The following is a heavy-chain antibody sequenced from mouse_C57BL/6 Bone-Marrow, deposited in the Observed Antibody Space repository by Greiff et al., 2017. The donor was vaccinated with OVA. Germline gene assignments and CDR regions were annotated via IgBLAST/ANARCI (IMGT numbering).Heavy chain of an antibody. CDR1: GYTFTDYE. D-gene: IGHD4-1*01. CDR2: IDPETGGT. Sequence: QVQLQQSGAELVRPGASVTLSCKASGYTFTDYEMHWVKQTPVHGLEWIGAIDPETGGTAYNQKFKGKAILTADKSSSTAYMELRSLTAEDSAVYYWTLTGTRLYCDVWGTGTTVTVSS. CDR3: TLTGTRLYCDV. V-gene: IGHV1-15*01. J-gene: IGHJ1*03.